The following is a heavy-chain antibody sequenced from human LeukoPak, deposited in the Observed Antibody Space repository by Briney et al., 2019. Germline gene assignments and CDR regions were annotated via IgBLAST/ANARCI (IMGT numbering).Heavy chain of an antibody. CDR2: IYNRGST. Sequence: SETLSLTCTVSGGALNSTRYHWGWIRQPPGKGLEWIGTIYNRGSTFYNPSLESRVPISVDTSKNQSSLRLPSVTAADTAVYHCARVGYDRSGYYLRPFDYWGQGTLVTVSS. CDR3: ARVGYDRSGYYLRPFDY. V-gene: IGHV4-39*01. J-gene: IGHJ4*02. D-gene: IGHD3-22*01. CDR1: GGALNSTRYH.